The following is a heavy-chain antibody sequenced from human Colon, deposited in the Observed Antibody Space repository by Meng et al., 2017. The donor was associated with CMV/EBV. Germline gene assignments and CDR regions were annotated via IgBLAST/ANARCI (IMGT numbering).Heavy chain of an antibody. D-gene: IGHD2-2*01. CDR1: SGYY. CDR3: ARGQPGYCSSTSCSRGGYFDL. J-gene: IGHJ2*01. V-gene: IGHV4-34*01. CDR2: INHSGST. Sequence: SGYYGCWIRQPPGKGLEWIGEINHSGSTNYNPSLKSRVTISVDTSKNQFSLKLSSVTAADTAVYYCARGQPGYCSSTSCSRGGYFDLWGRGTLVTVSS.